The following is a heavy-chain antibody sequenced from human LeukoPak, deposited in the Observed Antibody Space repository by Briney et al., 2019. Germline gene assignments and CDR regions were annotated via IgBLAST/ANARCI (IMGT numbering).Heavy chain of an antibody. CDR2: MNPNSGNT. J-gene: IGHJ6*03. Sequence: ASVRVSCKASGYTFTSYDINWVGQATGQGLEWMGWMNPNSGNTGYAQKFQGRVTMTRNTSISTAYMELSSMRSEDTAVYYCARGRRGREVDYYYYMDVWGKGTTVTVSS. D-gene: IGHD3-10*01. CDR3: ARGRRGREVDYYYYMDV. CDR1: GYTFTSYD. V-gene: IGHV1-8*01.